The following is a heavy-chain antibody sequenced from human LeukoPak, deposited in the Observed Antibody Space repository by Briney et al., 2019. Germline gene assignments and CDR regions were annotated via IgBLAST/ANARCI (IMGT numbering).Heavy chain of an antibody. CDR2: ISYDGSNK. J-gene: IGHJ4*02. Sequence: PGGTLRLSCAASGFTFSSYAMHWVRQGPGKGRERVAVISYDGSNKYYADSVKGRFTISRDNSKNTLYLQMNSLRAEDTAVYYWAIDRRVRGVPIDYWGQGPLVTVSS. CDR1: GFTFSSYA. D-gene: IGHD3-10*01. CDR3: AIDRRVRGVPIDY. V-gene: IGHV3-30*04.